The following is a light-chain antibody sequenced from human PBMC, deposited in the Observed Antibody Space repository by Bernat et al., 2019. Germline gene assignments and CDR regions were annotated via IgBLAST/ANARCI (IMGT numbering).Light chain of an antibody. CDR3: MQSIQLPHT. CDR2: EVS. CDR1: ESLLHSNGKTF. V-gene: IGKV2D-29*01. J-gene: IGKJ4*01. Sequence: DIVMTQTPLSLSVTPGQPASISCKPSESLLHSNGKTFLSWYLQKAGQPPQVLIYEVSNRFSGVPTRFSGSGSGTEFTLQISRVEAGDVGVYYCMQSIQLPHTFGGGTRLEIK.